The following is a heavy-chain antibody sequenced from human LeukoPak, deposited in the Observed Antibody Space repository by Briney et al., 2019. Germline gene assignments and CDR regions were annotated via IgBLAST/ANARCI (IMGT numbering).Heavy chain of an antibody. CDR2: ISDYSGDT. D-gene: IGHD1-1*01. Sequence: GASVKVSRKASGYXFTSYGISWVRQAPGQGLEWMGWISDYSGDTNYAQKLQGRVTMTTDTSTSTAYMELRSLRSDDTAVYYCARAGGYNWNDDLDYWGQGTLVTVSS. CDR1: GYXFTSYG. J-gene: IGHJ4*02. CDR3: ARAGGYNWNDDLDY. V-gene: IGHV1-18*01.